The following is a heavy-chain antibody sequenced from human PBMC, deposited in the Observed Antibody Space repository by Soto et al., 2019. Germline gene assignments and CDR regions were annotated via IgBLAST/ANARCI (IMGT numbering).Heavy chain of an antibody. CDR2: ITASRGTT. D-gene: IGHD1-7*01. CDR1: GFTFSSYS. J-gene: IGHJ3*02. V-gene: IGHV3-23*01. CDR3: AKCLQVNWNYDAFHI. Sequence: EVNLLESGGGLVQPGGSLRLSCAASGFTFSSYSMSWVRQAPGKGLEWVSHITASRGTTYYADSVKGRFTISRDSSRNTVYLQMNSLRAEDTALYYCAKCLQVNWNYDAFHIWGQGTMVTVFS.